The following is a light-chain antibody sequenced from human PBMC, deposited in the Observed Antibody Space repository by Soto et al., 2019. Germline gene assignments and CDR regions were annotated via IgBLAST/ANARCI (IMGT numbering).Light chain of an antibody. CDR3: QQYGSSGT. CDR1: QSVSNNY. J-gene: IGKJ1*01. CDR2: GAS. Sequence: EIVLTQSPGTLSLSPVERATLSFRSSQSVSNNYLAWYQQKPGQAPRLLIYGASNRATGIPDRFSGSGSGTDFTLTISRLEPEDFAVYYCQQYGSSGTFGQGTK. V-gene: IGKV3-20*01.